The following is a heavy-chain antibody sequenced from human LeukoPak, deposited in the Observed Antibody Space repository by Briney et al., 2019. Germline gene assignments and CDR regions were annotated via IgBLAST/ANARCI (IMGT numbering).Heavy chain of an antibody. CDR1: GYSISSGYY. CDR3: ASTPTVYYYYMDV. D-gene: IGHD1-14*01. CDR2: IYHSGNT. V-gene: IGHV4-38-2*01. J-gene: IGHJ6*03. Sequence: SETLSLTCAVSGYSISSGYYCGWIRQPPGKGLEWIGSIYHSGNTYYNPSLKSRVTISVDTSKNQFSPKLSSVTAADTAMYYCASTPTVYYYYMDVWGKGTTVTVSS.